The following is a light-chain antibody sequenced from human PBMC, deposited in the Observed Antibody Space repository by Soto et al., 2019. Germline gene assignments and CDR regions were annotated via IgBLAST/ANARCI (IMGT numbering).Light chain of an antibody. Sequence: TVTTQSPATLSVNPGERATLPCRTSQSVSSNLAWYQQKPGQAPRLLIYGASTRATGIPARFSGSGSGTEFTLTISSLLSEDFAVYYGQQYNNGPAITCRQGTRREI. CDR2: GAS. V-gene: IGKV3-15*01. CDR1: QSVSSN. CDR3: QQYNNGPAIT. J-gene: IGKJ5*01.